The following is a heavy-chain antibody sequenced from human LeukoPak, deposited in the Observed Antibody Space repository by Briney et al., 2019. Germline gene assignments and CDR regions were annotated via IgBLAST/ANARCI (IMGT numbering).Heavy chain of an antibody. D-gene: IGHD5-18*01. V-gene: IGHV3-30-3*01. CDR3: ARERTLSGYSYGYVLIY. CDR2: ISYDGSNK. Sequence: TGGSLRLSCAASGFTFSSYAMHWVRQAPGKGLEWVAVISYDGSNKYYADSVKGRFTISRDNSKNTLYLQMNSLRAEDTAVYYCARERTLSGYSYGYVLIYWGQGTLVTVSS. J-gene: IGHJ4*02. CDR1: GFTFSSYA.